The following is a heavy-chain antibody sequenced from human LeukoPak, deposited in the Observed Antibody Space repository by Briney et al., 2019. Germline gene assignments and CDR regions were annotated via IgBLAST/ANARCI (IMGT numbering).Heavy chain of an antibody. V-gene: IGHV3-23*01. J-gene: IGHJ4*02. D-gene: IGHD6-6*01. CDR3: AKPFEFSSSSGFDY. Sequence: GGSLRLSSAASGFTFSSYAMSWVRQAPGKGLEWVSAISGSGGSTYYADSVKGRFTISRDNSKNTLYLQMNSLRAEDTAVYYCAKPFEFSSSSGFDYWGQGTLVTVSS. CDR1: GFTFSSYA. CDR2: ISGSGGST.